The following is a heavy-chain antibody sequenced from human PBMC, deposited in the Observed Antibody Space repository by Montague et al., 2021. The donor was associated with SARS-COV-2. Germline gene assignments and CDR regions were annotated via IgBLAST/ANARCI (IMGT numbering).Heavy chain of an antibody. CDR2: INPDGDAT. CDR1: GFTFSTYW. Sequence: SLRLSCAASGFTFSTYWMYWIRQVPGKGLAWVSRINPDGDATTYADSVKSRFTISRDNSKNILYLQMNSLRGEDTAVYYCARSNLHDYADYWGRGNLVTVSS. D-gene: IGHD4/OR15-4a*01. V-gene: IGHV3-74*01. J-gene: IGHJ4*02. CDR3: ARSNLHDYADY.